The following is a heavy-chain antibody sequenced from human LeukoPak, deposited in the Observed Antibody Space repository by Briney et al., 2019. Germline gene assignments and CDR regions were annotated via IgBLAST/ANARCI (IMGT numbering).Heavy chain of an antibody. V-gene: IGHV3-74*01. CDR3: TRRVSATRWFDP. Sequence: GGCLRLSCAASGFTFSDYWMHWVRQAPGKGLGWVSRIIGDGSTTIYADSVKGRFTISRDNAENPMYLQMNSLRVEDTAVYYCTRRVSATRWFDPWRQGPLVPVSS. J-gene: IGHJ5*02. CDR2: IIGDGSTT. CDR1: GFTFSDYW. D-gene: IGHD2-15*01.